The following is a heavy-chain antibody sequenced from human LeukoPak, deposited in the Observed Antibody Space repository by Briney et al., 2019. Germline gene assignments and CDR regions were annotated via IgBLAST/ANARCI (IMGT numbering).Heavy chain of an antibody. CDR3: ARTLYCTNGVCYPFDY. CDR2: IIPIFGTA. J-gene: IGHJ4*02. Sequence: GSSVKVSCKASGGTFSSYAISWVRQAPGQGLEWMGGIIPIFGTANYAQKFQGRVTITADESTSTACMELSSLRSEDTAVYYCARTLYCTNGVCYPFDYWGQGTLVTVSS. D-gene: IGHD2-8*01. CDR1: GGTFSSYA. V-gene: IGHV1-69*01.